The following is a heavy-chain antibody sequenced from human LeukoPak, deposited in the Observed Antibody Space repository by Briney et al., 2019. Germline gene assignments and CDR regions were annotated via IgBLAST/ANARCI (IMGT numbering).Heavy chain of an antibody. J-gene: IGHJ4*02. V-gene: IGHV4-59*08. D-gene: IGHD6-13*01. CDR3: ARFAVASGAAD. CDR1: GDSINNYY. CDR2: THYSGST. Sequence: PSETLSLTCTVSGDSINNYYWSWIRQAPGKGLEYIGYTHYSGSTNYNPSLKSRVTISIDTSKSQFSLKLTSVTAADTAVYYCARFAVASGAADWGQGNLVTVSS.